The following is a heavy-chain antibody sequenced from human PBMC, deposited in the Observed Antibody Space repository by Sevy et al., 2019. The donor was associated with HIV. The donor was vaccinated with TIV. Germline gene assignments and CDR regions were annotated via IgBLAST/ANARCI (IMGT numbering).Heavy chain of an antibody. V-gene: IGHV3-30*03. CDR2: ISYDGSDK. J-gene: IGHJ4*02. D-gene: IGHD1-26*01. Sequence: GGFLRLSCAASGFNFRIYAMHWVRQAPGKGLEWVAVISYDGSDKFYAESVKGRFTISRDNSKNMVFLQLNSLRGDDTAVYYCATGRQGATDGYWGQGTPVTVSS. CDR1: GFNFRIYA. CDR3: ATGRQGATDGY.